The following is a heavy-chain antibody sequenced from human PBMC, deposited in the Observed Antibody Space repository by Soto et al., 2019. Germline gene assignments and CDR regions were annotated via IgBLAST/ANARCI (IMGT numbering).Heavy chain of an antibody. J-gene: IGHJ6*02. D-gene: IGHD3-10*01. Sequence: QVQLQESGPGLVKPSETLSLTCTVSGGSITNYYCSWFRQPPGKGLEWIGYIQYNGYSAYNLSLKRRVTMSMDTCKTQFSLMVESVTATDTAVYYCVRHGFGPLHGLVDVWGQGTTVIVSS. V-gene: IGHV4-59*08. CDR2: IQYNGYS. CDR3: VRHGFGPLHGLVDV. CDR1: GGSITNYY.